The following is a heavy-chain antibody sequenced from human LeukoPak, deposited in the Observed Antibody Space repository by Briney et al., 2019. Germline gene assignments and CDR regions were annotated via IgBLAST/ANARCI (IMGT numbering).Heavy chain of an antibody. D-gene: IGHD6-19*01. Sequence: GGSLRLSLPCPGFTVKTYSMILVRQAPGQGLEWVSAISGTGATTHYADPVRGRFTISRDNSKNTLYLQMNSLRAEDTALYYCAKDVGTVGNAWYENDFWGQGTLVTVSS. V-gene: IGHV3-23*01. J-gene: IGHJ4*02. CDR1: GFTVKTYS. CDR3: AKDVGTVGNAWYENDF. CDR2: ISGTGATT.